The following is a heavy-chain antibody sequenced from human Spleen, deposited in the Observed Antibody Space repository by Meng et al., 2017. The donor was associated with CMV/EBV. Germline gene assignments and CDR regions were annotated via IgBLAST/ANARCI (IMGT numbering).Heavy chain of an antibody. Sequence: SVKVSCKASGGTFSTYAISWVRQAPGQGLEWMGGIIPIFGTVNYEQKFQGRVTITTDESTSTAYMELSSLRSEDTAVYYCARGPSRIVVVPAAMSWFDPWGQGTLVTVSS. V-gene: IGHV1-69*05. J-gene: IGHJ5*02. CDR2: IIPIFGTV. CDR3: ARGPSRIVVVPAAMSWFDP. CDR1: GGTFSTYA. D-gene: IGHD2-2*01.